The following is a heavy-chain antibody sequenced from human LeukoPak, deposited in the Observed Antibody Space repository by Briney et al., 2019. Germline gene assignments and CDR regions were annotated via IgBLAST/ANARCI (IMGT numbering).Heavy chain of an antibody. CDR3: AREAPAVFYYYYYMDV. CDR1: GGSISSYH. D-gene: IGHD2-2*01. Sequence: SETLSLTCTVSGGSISSYHWSWIRQPAGKGLEWIGRIYTSGSTNYNPSLKSRVTMSVDTSKNQFSLKLSSVTAADTAVYYCAREAPAVFYYYYYMDVWGKGTTVTVSS. V-gene: IGHV4-4*07. CDR2: IYTSGST. J-gene: IGHJ6*03.